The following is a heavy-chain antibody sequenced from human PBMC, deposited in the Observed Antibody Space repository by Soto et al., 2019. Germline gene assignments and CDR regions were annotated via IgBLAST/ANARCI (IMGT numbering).Heavy chain of an antibody. Sequence: SETLSLTCAVYGGSFSGYYWSWIRQPPGKGLEWIGEINHSGSTNYNPSLKSRVTISVDTSKNQFSLKLSSVTAADTAVYYCARNIVVVGYYCYGMDVWGQGTTVTVSS. CDR2: INHSGST. CDR1: GGSFSGYY. J-gene: IGHJ6*02. CDR3: ARNIVVVGYYCYGMDV. D-gene: IGHD2-21*01. V-gene: IGHV4-34*01.